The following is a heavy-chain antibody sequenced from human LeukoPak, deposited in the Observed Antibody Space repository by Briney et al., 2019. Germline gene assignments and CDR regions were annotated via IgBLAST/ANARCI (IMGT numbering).Heavy chain of an antibody. CDR1: GGSINNYY. Sequence: SETLSLTCTVSGGSINNYYWSWIRQPPGGGLEWIGYVYYNGLTRYNPSLNSRVTISVGTSKNQFSLKVNSVTAADTAIYYCARYCNDGTCFSKALDYWGQGTLATVSS. CDR2: VYYNGLT. CDR3: ARYCNDGTCFSKALDY. D-gene: IGHD2-15*01. V-gene: IGHV4-59*08. J-gene: IGHJ4*02.